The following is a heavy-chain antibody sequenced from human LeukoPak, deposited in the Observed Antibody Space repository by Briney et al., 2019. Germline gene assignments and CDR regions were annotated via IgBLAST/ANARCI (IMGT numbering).Heavy chain of an antibody. CDR3: ARLGDSSGYPNFDY. CDR2: NPNSGGT. J-gene: IGHJ4*02. Sequence: NPNSGGTNYAQNFQGRVTMTRDTSISTAYMELSRLRSDDTAVYYCARLGDSSGYPNFDYWGQGTLVTVSS. D-gene: IGHD3-22*01. V-gene: IGHV1-2*02.